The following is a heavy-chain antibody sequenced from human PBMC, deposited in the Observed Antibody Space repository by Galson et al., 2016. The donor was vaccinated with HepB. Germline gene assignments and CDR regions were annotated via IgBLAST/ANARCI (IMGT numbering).Heavy chain of an antibody. CDR1: GASISSGRYS. J-gene: IGHJ5*02. CDR2: IYYSGTT. Sequence: TLSLTCPVSGASISSGRYSWSWIRQRPGRGLEWIGYIYYSGTTYYNPSLESRITITVDTSRNQFSLKLTSVTAADTAVYFCARNTDYNYFDPWGQGTQVTVSS. D-gene: IGHD5-18*01. V-gene: IGHV4-31*03. CDR3: ARNTDYNYFDP.